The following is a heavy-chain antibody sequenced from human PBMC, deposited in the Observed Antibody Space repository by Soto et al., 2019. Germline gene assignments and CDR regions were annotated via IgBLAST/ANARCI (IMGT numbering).Heavy chain of an antibody. CDR1: GGSISSGGYS. D-gene: IGHD1-7*01. V-gene: IGHV4-30-2*01. CDR2: INHSGST. Sequence: SETLSLTCAVSGGSISSGGYSWRWIRQPPGKGLEWIGDINHSGSTYYNPSLKSRVTISVDRSKNQFSLNLRSVTAADTAVYYCAREGGAGTTNWFDPWGQGTLVTVSS. CDR3: AREGGAGTTNWFDP. J-gene: IGHJ5*02.